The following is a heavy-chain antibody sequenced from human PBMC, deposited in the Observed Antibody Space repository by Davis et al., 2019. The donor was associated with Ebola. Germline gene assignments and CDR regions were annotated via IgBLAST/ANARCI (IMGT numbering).Heavy chain of an antibody. CDR3: ARRSNSPFDY. CDR2: IYYNGRT. Sequence: MPSETLSLTCTVSGDSISSYYWSWIRQPPGKGLEWIGYIYYNGRTNYNPSLKSRVTISVDTSKNQVSLKLSSVTAADTAVYYCARRSNSPFDYWGQGTLVTVSS. J-gene: IGHJ4*02. V-gene: IGHV4-59*12. CDR1: GDSISSYY. D-gene: IGHD6-6*01.